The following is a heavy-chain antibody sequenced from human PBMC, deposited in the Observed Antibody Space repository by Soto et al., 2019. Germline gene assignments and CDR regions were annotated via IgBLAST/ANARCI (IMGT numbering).Heavy chain of an antibody. D-gene: IGHD6-6*01. CDR2: ISSNSNYK. CDR3: ARGPGGDGQLGDFDS. Sequence: EVQLVESGGGLVKPGGSLRLSCAASGFTFSVYTMNWVRQAPGRGLEWVSFISSNSNYKYYADSLKGRFTISRDNAKNSLFLQMNSLRAEDTAVYYCARGPGGDGQLGDFDSWGQGALVTVSS. CDR1: GFTFSVYT. V-gene: IGHV3-21*01. J-gene: IGHJ4*02.